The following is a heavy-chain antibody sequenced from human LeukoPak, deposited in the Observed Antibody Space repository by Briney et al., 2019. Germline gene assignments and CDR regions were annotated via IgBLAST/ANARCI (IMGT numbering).Heavy chain of an antibody. CDR3: ARARRIAAAGRTPLEYYFDY. J-gene: IGHJ4*02. CDR2: INHSGST. CDR1: GGSFSGYY. Sequence: SETLSLTCAVYGGSFSGYYWSWIRQPPGKGLEWIGEINHSGSTTYNPSLKSRVTISVDTSKNQFSLKLSSVTAADTAVYYCARARRIAAAGRTPLEYYFDYWGQGTLVTVSS. V-gene: IGHV4-34*01. D-gene: IGHD6-13*01.